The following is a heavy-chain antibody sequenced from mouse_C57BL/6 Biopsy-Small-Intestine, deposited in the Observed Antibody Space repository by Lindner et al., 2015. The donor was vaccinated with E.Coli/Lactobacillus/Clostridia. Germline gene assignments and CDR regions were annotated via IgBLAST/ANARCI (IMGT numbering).Heavy chain of an antibody. V-gene: IGHV5-17*01. CDR2: ISSGSSTI. CDR1: GSTFSDYG. D-gene: IGHD1-1*01. Sequence: QLQEVWGGLVKPGGSLKLSCAASGSTFSDYGMHWVRQAPEKGLEWVAYISSGSSTIYYADTVKGRFTISRDNAKNTLFLQMTSLRSEDTAMYYCARCYYGSSPYYFDYWGQGTTLTVSS. CDR3: ARCYYGSSPYYFDY. J-gene: IGHJ2*01.